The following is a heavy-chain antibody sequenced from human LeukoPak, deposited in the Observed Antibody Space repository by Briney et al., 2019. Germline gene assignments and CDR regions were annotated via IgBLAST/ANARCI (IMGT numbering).Heavy chain of an antibody. J-gene: IGHJ6*02. Sequence: SETLSLTCTVSGGPISSYYWSWIRQPPGKGLEWIGYIYYSGSTNYNPSLKSRVTISVDTSKNQFSLKLSSVTAADTAVYYCARDYYYYGMDIWGQGTTVTVSS. CDR1: GGPISSYY. V-gene: IGHV4-59*01. CDR3: ARDYYYYGMDI. CDR2: IYYSGST.